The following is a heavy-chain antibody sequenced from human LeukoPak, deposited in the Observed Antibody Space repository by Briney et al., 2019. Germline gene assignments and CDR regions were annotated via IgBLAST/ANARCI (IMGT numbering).Heavy chain of an antibody. V-gene: IGHV4-59*11. J-gene: IGHJ4*02. CDR2: IYYSGST. D-gene: IGHD3-22*01. CDR1: GGSISSHY. CDR3: ARDYYDSSDPGNEGFDY. Sequence: PSETLSLTCTVSGGSISSHYWSWIRQPPGKGLEWIGYIYYSGSTNYNPSLKRRVTISVDTSKNKFSLKLSSVTAADTAVYYCARDYYDSSDPGNEGFDYWGQGTLVTVSS.